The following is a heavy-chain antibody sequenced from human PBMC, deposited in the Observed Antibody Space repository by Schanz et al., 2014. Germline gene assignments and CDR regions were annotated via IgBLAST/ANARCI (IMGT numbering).Heavy chain of an antibody. CDR3: ARENLNWEAXXI. Sequence: QVQLVESGGGVVQPGRSLRLSCAASGFTFSNFAIHWVRQAPGKGLEWVAVISYDGSHKDYADPVKGRFTISRDNAKNSLYLEMTSLXXXXXXVYYCARENLNWEAXXIWGQGTVVTVSS. D-gene: IGHD7-27*01. CDR1: GFTFSNFA. CDR2: ISYDGSHK. V-gene: IGHV3-30*04. J-gene: IGHJ3*02.